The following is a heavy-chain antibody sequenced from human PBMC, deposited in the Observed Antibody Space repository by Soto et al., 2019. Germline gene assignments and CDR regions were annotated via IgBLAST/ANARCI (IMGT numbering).Heavy chain of an antibody. CDR2: IGYSGAT. V-gene: IGHV4-31*03. CDR3: ARGGASSKWFAP. CDR1: GGSITSGGSF. D-gene: IGHD2-15*01. J-gene: IGHJ5*02. Sequence: PSETLSLTCTVSGGSITSGGSFWSWIRQHPGKGPEWIAFIGYSGATSYNPSLASRVTISADTYKSQFSLNLRSVTAADTAVYYCARGGASSKWFAPWGQGTRGTVSS.